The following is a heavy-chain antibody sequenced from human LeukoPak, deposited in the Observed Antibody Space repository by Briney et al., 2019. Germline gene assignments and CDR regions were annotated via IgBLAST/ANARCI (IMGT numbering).Heavy chain of an antibody. Sequence: GASVKVSCKASGGTFSSYAISWVRQAPGQGLEWMGGIIPIFGTANYAQKFQGRVTITADESTSTAYMELSSLSSEDTAVYYCARDRSQMGYSYGSDYWGQGTLVTVSS. J-gene: IGHJ4*02. CDR3: ARDRSQMGYSYGSDY. CDR1: GGTFSSYA. CDR2: IIPIFGTA. V-gene: IGHV1-69*13. D-gene: IGHD5-18*01.